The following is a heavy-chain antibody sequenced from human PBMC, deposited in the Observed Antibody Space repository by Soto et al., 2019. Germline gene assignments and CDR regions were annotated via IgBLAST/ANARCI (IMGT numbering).Heavy chain of an antibody. J-gene: IGHJ5*02. D-gene: IGHD3-10*01. V-gene: IGHV4-30-2*01. Sequence: TLSLTCAVSGGSISSGGYSWSWIRQPPGKGLEWIGYIYHSGSTYYNPSLKSRVTISVDRSKNQFSLKLSSVAAADTAVYYCARGALMVRGVLITRNWFDPWGQGSLVTVSS. CDR2: IYHSGST. CDR3: ARGALMVRGVLITRNWFDP. CDR1: GGSISSGGYS.